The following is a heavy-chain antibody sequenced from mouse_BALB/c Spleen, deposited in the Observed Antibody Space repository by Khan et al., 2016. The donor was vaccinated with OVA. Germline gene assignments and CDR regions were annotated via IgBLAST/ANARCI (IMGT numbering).Heavy chain of an antibody. V-gene: IGHV5-9-3*01. CDR2: ISSGGDYT. CDR3: ARSPYGNFAY. D-gene: IGHD2-1*01. CDR1: GFTFSTYA. Sequence: EVQLVESGGGLVKPGGSLKLSCAASGFTFSTYAMSWVRQTPEKRLEWVATISSGGDYTYYPDNVKGRFTISRDHAKNTLYLQMSSLRSEDTAMYYCARSPYGNFAYWGEGTLVTVSA. J-gene: IGHJ3*01.